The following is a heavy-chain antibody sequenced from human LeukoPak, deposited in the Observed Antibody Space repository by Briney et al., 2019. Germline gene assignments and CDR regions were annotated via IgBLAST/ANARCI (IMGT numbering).Heavy chain of an antibody. Sequence: GASVKVSCKVSGGTFSSYAISWVRQAPGQGLEWMGGIIPIFGTANYAQKFQGRVTITADESTSTAYMELSSLRSEDTAVYYCARDRRVDYGDYWFDPWGQGTLVTVSS. V-gene: IGHV1-69*13. J-gene: IGHJ5*02. CDR1: GGTFSSYA. CDR3: ARDRRVDYGDYWFDP. D-gene: IGHD4-17*01. CDR2: IIPIFGTA.